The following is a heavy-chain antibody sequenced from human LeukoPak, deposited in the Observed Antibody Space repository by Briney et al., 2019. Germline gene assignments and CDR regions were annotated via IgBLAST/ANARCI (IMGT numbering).Heavy chain of an antibody. Sequence: GGSLRLSCAASGFTFSSYWMRWVRQAPGKGLEWVAVISYDGSNKYYADSVKGRFTISRDNSKNTLYLQMNSLRAEDTAVYYCARDEPIYSSSWYKGPYDYWGQGTLVTVSS. D-gene: IGHD6-13*01. CDR2: ISYDGSNK. V-gene: IGHV3-30-3*01. CDR3: ARDEPIYSSSWYKGPYDY. CDR1: GFTFSSYW. J-gene: IGHJ4*02.